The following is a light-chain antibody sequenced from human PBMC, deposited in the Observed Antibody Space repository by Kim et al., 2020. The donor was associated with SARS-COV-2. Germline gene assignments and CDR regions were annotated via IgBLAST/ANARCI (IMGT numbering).Light chain of an antibody. CDR1: SGHSSYA. Sequence: QLVLTQSPSASASLGASVKLTCTLSSGHSSYAIAWHQQQPEKGPRYLMKVDNDGSHFKGDGIPDRFSGSSSGAERYLTISSLQSEDEADYYCQTWGTGIRVWGGGTQLTVL. CDR2: VDNDGSH. J-gene: IGLJ3*02. CDR3: QTWGTGIRV. V-gene: IGLV4-69*01.